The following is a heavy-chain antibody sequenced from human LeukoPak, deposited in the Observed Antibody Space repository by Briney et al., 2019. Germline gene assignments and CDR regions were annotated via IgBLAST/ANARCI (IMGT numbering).Heavy chain of an antibody. CDR2: IIPIFGTA. J-gene: IGHJ6*02. D-gene: IGHD7-27*01. Sequence: SVKVSCKASGGTFSSYAISWVRQAPGQGLEWMGGIIPIFGTANYAQKFQGRVTITADESTSTAYMELSSLRSEDTAVYYCARGAGDPRRYYYYGMDVWGQGTTVTVSS. V-gene: IGHV1-69*13. CDR1: GGTFSSYA. CDR3: ARGAGDPRRYYYYGMDV.